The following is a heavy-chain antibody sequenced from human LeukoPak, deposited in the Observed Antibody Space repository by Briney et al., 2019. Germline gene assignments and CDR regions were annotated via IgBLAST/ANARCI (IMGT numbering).Heavy chain of an antibody. CDR1: GGSLSSYY. J-gene: IGHJ6*02. Sequence: PSETLSLTCTVSGGSLSSYYWSWIRQPPGKGLEWIGYIYYSGSTNYNPSLKSRVTISVDTSKNQFSLKLSSVTAADTAVYYCARDPGVQQGYYYYGMDVWGQGTTVTVSS. CDR3: ARDPGVQQGYYYYGMDV. CDR2: IYYSGST. V-gene: IGHV4-59*01. D-gene: IGHD6-13*01.